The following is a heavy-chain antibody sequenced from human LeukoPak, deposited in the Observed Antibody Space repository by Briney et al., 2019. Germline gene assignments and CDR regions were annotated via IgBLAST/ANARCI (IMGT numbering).Heavy chain of an antibody. Sequence: PGESLKISCKGSGYIFPIYWIAWVRQMPGKGLEWMGIIYPDDSDTRYSPSFQGQVTSSADKSINTAYLQWSSLKASDTAMYYCARRYSGDYFLDYWGQGTLVTVSS. D-gene: IGHD4-17*01. CDR2: IYPDDSDT. CDR3: ARRYSGDYFLDY. V-gene: IGHV5-51*01. CDR1: GYIFPIYW. J-gene: IGHJ4*02.